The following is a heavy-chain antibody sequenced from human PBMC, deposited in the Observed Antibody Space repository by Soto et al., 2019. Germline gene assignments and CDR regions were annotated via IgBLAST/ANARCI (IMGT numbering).Heavy chain of an antibody. CDR1: GFTFSSYD. J-gene: IGHJ3*02. CDR3: ARDRGYCSSTSGCPRGAFDI. D-gene: IGHD2-2*01. Sequence: GGSLRLSCVASGFTFSSYDMHWVRQATGKGLEWVSAIGTAGDTYYPGSVKGRFTISRENAKNSLYLQMNSLRAGDTAVYYCARDRGYCSSTSGCPRGAFDIWGQGTMVTVSS. V-gene: IGHV3-13*01. CDR2: IGTAGDT.